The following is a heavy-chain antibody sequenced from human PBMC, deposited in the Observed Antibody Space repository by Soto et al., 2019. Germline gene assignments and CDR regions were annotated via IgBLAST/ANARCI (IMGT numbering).Heavy chain of an antibody. D-gene: IGHD3-10*01. CDR1: GGTFSSYA. V-gene: IGHV1-69*01. Sequence: QVQLVQSGAEVQKPGSSVKVSCKASGGTFSSYAISWVRQAPGQGLEWMGGIIPIFGTANYAQKFQGRVTITADESTSKAYMELSSLISEDTAVYYCARELRWFGELSGYFDYWGQGTLVTVSS. CDR3: ARELRWFGELSGYFDY. J-gene: IGHJ4*02. CDR2: IIPIFGTA.